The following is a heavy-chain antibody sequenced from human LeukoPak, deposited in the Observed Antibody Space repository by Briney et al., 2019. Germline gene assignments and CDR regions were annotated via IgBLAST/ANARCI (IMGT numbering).Heavy chain of an antibody. J-gene: IGHJ4*02. CDR1: GFTFSSYW. CDR3: AKRASVGYCSTTSCSDFDY. D-gene: IGHD2-2*01. V-gene: IGHV3-74*01. CDR2: INGDGRNI. Sequence: GGSLRLSCVASGFTFSSYWMHWVRQDPRKGLVWVSRINGDGRNINYADSVRGRFTISRDNSKNTLYLQMNSLRAEDTAIYYCAKRASVGYCSTTSCSDFDYWGQGTLVTVSS.